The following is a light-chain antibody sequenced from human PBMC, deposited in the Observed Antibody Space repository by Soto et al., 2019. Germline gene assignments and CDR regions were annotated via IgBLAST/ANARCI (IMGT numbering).Light chain of an antibody. J-gene: IGLJ2*01. CDR2: LEGSGSY. CDR3: ETWDSNTVV. Sequence: QPVLTQSSSASASLGSSVKLTCTLSSGHSSYIIAWHQQQPGKAPRYLMKLEGSGSYNKGSGVPDRFSGSSSGADRYLTISNLQFEDEAVYYCETWDSNTVVFGGGTKLTVL. CDR1: SGHSSYI. V-gene: IGLV4-60*02.